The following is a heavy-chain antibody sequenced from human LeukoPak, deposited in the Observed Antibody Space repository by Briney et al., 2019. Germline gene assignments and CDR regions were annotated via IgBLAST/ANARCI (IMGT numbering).Heavy chain of an antibody. V-gene: IGHV1-8*01. CDR3: ARGFYSYGSGSYPVDY. J-gene: IGHJ4*02. CDR1: GYTFTSYD. D-gene: IGHD3-10*01. CDR2: MNPNSGNT. Sequence: ASVKVSCKASGYTFTSYDINWVRQATGQGLEWMGWMNPNSGNTGYAQKFQGRVTMTRNTSISTAYMELSSLRSEDTAVYYCARGFYSYGSGSYPVDYWGQGTLVTVSS.